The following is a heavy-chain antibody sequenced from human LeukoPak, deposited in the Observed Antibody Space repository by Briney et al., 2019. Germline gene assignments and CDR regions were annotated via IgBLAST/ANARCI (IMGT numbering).Heavy chain of an antibody. CDR2: IYYSGST. Sequence: SETLSLTCTVSGGSISSYYWSWIRQPPGKGLEWIGYIYYSGSTTHNPSLKSRVTISVDTSKNQFSLKLSSVTAADTAVYYCARHFGIVVAGTSFDYWGQGTLVTVSS. V-gene: IGHV4-59*08. D-gene: IGHD6-19*01. CDR3: ARHFGIVVAGTSFDY. J-gene: IGHJ4*02. CDR1: GGSISSYY.